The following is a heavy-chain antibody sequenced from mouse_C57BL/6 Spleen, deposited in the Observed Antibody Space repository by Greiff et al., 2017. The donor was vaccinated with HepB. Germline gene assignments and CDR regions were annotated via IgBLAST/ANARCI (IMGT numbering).Heavy chain of an antibody. Sequence: GQRKQAGAELVEPGCGGRGCVTASGCNIKDYYMHWVRQRTEQGLEWIGRIDPEDGETKYAPKFQGKATITADTSSNTAYLQLSSLTSEDTAVYYCARETAQAISWFAYWGQGTLVTVSA. CDR3: ARETAQAISWFAY. CDR1: GCNIKDYY. D-gene: IGHD3-2*02. V-gene: IGHV14-2*01. J-gene: IGHJ3*01. CDR2: IDPEDGET.